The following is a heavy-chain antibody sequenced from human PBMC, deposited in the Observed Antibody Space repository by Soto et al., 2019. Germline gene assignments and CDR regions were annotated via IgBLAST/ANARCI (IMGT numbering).Heavy chain of an antibody. J-gene: IGHJ6*02. CDR3: VATTMAYYYGMDV. Sequence: SETLSLTCAVYGGSFSDYFWSWIRQPPGKGLEWIGEINHSGTTNYIPSLKSRVTISLDTSKNHFSLNLTSVTAADTAVYYSVATTMAYYYGMDVWGQGTTVTVSS. D-gene: IGHD5-12*01. V-gene: IGHV4-34*01. CDR2: INHSGTT. CDR1: GGSFSDYF.